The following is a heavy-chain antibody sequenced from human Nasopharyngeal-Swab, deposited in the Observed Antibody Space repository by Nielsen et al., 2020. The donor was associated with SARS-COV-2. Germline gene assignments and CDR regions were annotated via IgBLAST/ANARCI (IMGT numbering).Heavy chain of an antibody. CDR2: FNAGNGNT. V-gene: IGHV1-3*01. CDR3: ARDLWSSSSWYALELTRCIDP. D-gene: IGHD6-13*01. J-gene: IGHJ5*02. Sequence: WVRQAPGQGLEWMGWFNAGNGNTKYSQKFQGRVTITRDTSASTAYMELSSLRSEDTAVYYCARDLWSSSSWYALELTRCIDPWGQGTLVTVSS.